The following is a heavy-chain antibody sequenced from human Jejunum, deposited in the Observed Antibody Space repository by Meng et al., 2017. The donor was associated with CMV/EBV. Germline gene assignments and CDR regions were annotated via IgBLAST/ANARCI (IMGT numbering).Heavy chain of an antibody. CDR2: IKSKTDGGTT. CDR3: TTGAGLGNPYYFDY. D-gene: IGHD4-23*01. CDR1: VTFSNAY. V-gene: IGHV3-15*01. Sequence: VTFSNAYMTWVRQAPGKGLECIGHIKSKTDGGTTDYAAPVKGRSSISRDDSKNTLYLQMNSLKTEDTAVYYCTTGAGLGNPYYFDYWGQGILVTVSS. J-gene: IGHJ4*02.